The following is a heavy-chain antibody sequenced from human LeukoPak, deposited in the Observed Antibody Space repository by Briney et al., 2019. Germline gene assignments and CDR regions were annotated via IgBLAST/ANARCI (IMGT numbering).Heavy chain of an antibody. CDR2: INPNSGGT. D-gene: IGHD4-17*01. Sequence: ASVKVSCKASGYTFTAYYMHWVRQAPGQGLEWMGWINPNSGGTDYAQKFQGRVTMTRDTSISTAYMELRRLRSDDTAVYYCARRSDYGSNWFDPWGQGTLVSVPS. V-gene: IGHV1-2*02. CDR1: GYTFTAYY. J-gene: IGHJ5*02. CDR3: ARRSDYGSNWFDP.